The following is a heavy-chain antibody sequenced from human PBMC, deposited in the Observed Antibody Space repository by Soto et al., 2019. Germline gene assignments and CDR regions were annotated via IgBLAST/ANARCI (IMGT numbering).Heavy chain of an antibody. CDR1: GGSISSSSYY. CDR3: ARGIVGAARPFST. CDR2: IYYSGST. J-gene: IGHJ5*02. Sequence: TLSLTCTVSGGSISSSSYYWGWIRQPPGTGLEWIGTIYYSGSTFYNPSLKSRVTISVDTSRNQFSLKLSSVTAADTAVYYCARGIVGAARPFSTWGQGTLVTVSS. D-gene: IGHD1-26*01. V-gene: IGHV4-39*01.